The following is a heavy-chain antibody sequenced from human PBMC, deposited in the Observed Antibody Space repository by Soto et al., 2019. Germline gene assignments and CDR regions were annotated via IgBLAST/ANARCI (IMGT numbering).Heavy chain of an antibody. J-gene: IGHJ5*01. CDR2: ISRSGGTI. CDR3: ARSRDMATDFES. V-gene: IGHV3-11*01. D-gene: IGHD2-15*01. Sequence: PGGSLRLSCAASGFTFSDYDMSWIRQAPGKRLEWVSYISRSGGTIFSADSMKGRFAISRDNSNNLLYLQMNSLRVEDTAMYFFARSRDMATDFESWGQGTLVTVSS. CDR1: GFTFSDYD.